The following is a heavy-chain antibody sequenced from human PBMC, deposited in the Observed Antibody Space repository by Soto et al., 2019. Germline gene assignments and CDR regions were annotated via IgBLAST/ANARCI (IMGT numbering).Heavy chain of an antibody. D-gene: IGHD2-8*01. J-gene: IGHJ4*02. CDR3: ARELYALDY. CDR1: GASISSGGCY. V-gene: IGHV4-31*03. Sequence: QVQLQESGPGLVRPSQTLSLSCTVSGASISSGGCYWSWIRQHPGKGLEWIGNIYYSGSTYYNPSLKTRVTISVNMSKNQFSLKLSSVTAADTDVYSWARELYALDYWGQGTLVTVSS. CDR2: IYYSGST.